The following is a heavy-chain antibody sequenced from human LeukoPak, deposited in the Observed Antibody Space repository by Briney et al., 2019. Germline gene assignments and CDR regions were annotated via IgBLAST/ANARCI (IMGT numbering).Heavy chain of an antibody. J-gene: IGHJ4*02. D-gene: IGHD6-19*01. CDR1: GFTVSSNY. CDR2: IYSGGST. CDR3: AKGAQQWLVQDYFDY. Sequence: GGSLRLSCAASGFTVSSNYMSWVRQAPGKGLEWVSVIYSGGSTYYADSVKGRFTISRDNSKNTLYLQMNSLRAEDTAVYYCAKGAQQWLVQDYFDYWGQGTLVTVSS. V-gene: IGHV3-66*01.